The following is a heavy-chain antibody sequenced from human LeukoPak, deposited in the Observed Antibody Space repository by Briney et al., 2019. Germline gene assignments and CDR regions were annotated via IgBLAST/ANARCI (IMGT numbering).Heavy chain of an antibody. Sequence: GGSLRLSCAASGFTFSDYYMSWIRQAPGKGLEWVSYISSSSSYTNYADSVKGRFTISRGNAKNSLYLQMNSLRAEDTAVYYCARSPIYDSSGPYYFDYWGQGTLVTVSS. J-gene: IGHJ4*02. CDR1: GFTFSDYY. CDR2: ISSSSSYT. CDR3: ARSPIYDSSGPYYFDY. V-gene: IGHV3-11*06. D-gene: IGHD3-22*01.